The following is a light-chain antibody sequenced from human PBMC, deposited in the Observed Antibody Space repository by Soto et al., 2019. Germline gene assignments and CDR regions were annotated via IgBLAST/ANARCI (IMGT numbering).Light chain of an antibody. CDR1: NIGSKS. CDR2: DDS. CDR3: QVWDMSSDHVV. J-gene: IGLJ2*01. Sequence: SYELAQPPSVSVAPGQTATMTCAGNNIGSKSVHWYQQRPGQAPVLVVYDDSGRPSGIPERFSGTNSGSTATLTISRVEGGDEADYFCQVWDMSSDHVVFGGGTQLTV. V-gene: IGLV3-21*02.